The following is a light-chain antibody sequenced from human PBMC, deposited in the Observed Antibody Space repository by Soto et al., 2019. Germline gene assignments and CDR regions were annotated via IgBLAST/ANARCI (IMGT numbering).Light chain of an antibody. CDR3: LQKYFYPFT. Sequence: AIQMTQSPSSLSASVGDRVTITCRASQGIRNDLDWFQQKPGKAPKLLIYAASNLQSGVPARFSGSGSGTDFTLTISSLQPEDFATYYCLQKYFYPFTFGRGTKVDI. CDR1: QGIRND. J-gene: IGKJ3*01. CDR2: AAS. V-gene: IGKV1-6*01.